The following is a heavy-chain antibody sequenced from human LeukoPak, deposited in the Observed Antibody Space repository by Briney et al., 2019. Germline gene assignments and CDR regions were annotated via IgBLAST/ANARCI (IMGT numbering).Heavy chain of an antibody. V-gene: IGHV3-23*01. D-gene: IGHD3-3*01. CDR2: ISGSGGST. J-gene: IGHJ4*02. Sequence: GGSLRLSCAASGFTFSSYAMSWVRQAPGKGLEWVSAISGSGGSTYYADSVKGRFTISRDNSKNTLYLQMNSLRAEDTAVYYCAKVPTYYDFWSGPTSGDSDGSYWGQGTLVTVSS. CDR1: GFTFSSYA. CDR3: AKVPTYYDFWSGPTSGDSDGSY.